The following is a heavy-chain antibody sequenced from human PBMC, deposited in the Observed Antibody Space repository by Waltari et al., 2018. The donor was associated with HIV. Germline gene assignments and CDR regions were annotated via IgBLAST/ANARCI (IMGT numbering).Heavy chain of an antibody. J-gene: IGHJ4*02. CDR1: GFTFSSYP. CDR3: ARGQGPYDY. V-gene: IGHV3-64*01. CDR2: ISSDGANT. Sequence: EVQLVESGGGLVQPGGSLRLSCAASGFTFSSYPMHLVRQAPGKILEYVSSISSDGANTYYANSVKGRFTISRDNSKNTLYLQMGDLRAEDMAVYCRARGQGPYDYWGRGTLVTVSS.